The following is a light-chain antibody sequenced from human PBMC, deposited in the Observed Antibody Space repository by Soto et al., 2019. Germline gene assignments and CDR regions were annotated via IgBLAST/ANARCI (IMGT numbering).Light chain of an antibody. J-gene: IGLJ2*01. V-gene: IGLV1-44*01. CDR2: TNH. Sequence: QSVLTQPPSVSGTPGQTVSISCSGSASNLGGNPVNWYQHLPGAAPKLLIYTNHQRPSGVPDRFSGSKSGTSASLAISGLRSEDEANYYCAAWDGSLNAVVFGGGTKVTVL. CDR1: ASNLGGNP. CDR3: AAWDGSLNAVV.